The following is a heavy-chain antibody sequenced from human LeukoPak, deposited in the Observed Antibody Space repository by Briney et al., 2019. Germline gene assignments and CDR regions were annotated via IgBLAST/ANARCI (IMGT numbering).Heavy chain of an antibody. J-gene: IGHJ4*02. V-gene: IGHV4-39*07. D-gene: IGHD3-3*01. CDR2: IYYSGTT. Sequence: SETLSLTCTVSGGSISGSSYYWAWIRQPPGKGLEWIGSIYYSGTTYNNPSLKSRVTISVDTSKNQFSLEVNSVTAADTAVYYCAGGITIFGVVTPPFDYWGQGTLVTVSS. CDR1: GGSISGSSYY. CDR3: AGGITIFGVVTPPFDY.